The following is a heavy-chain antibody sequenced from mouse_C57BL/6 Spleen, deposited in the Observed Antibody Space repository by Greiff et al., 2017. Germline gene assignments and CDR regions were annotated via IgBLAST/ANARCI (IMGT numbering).Heavy chain of an antibody. J-gene: IGHJ4*01. D-gene: IGHD3-2*02. Sequence: VQLQQPGAELVMPGASVKLSCKASGYTFTSYWMHWVKQRPGQGLEWIGEIDPSDSYTNYNQKFKGKSTLTVDKSSSPAYMQLSSLTSEDSAVYYCARRQLRLGAMDYWGQGTSVTVSS. CDR2: IDPSDSYT. V-gene: IGHV1-69*01. CDR1: GYTFTSYW. CDR3: ARRQLRLGAMDY.